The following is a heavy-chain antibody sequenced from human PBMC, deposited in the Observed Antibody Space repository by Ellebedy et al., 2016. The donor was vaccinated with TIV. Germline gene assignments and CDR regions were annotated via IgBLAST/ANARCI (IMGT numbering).Heavy chain of an antibody. CDR3: GPLEVY. CDR2: ISGDGGST. V-gene: IGHV3-43*02. Sequence: GESLKISCAASGFTFDDYAMHWVRQAPGKGLEWVSLISGDGGSTYYADSVKGRFTISRDNSKNTLYLQMNSLRAEDTAVYYCGPLEVYWGQGTLVTVSS. D-gene: IGHD1-1*01. CDR1: GFTFDDYA. J-gene: IGHJ4*02.